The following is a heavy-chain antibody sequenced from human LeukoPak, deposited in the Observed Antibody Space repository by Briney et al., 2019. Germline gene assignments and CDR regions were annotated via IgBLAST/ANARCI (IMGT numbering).Heavy chain of an antibody. CDR3: ARAVGATIFFDY. V-gene: IGHV3-53*01. Sequence: GGSLRLSCAASGFTVSSNYMSWVRQAPGEGLEWVSIVDSGGNTYYADSVKGRFTISRDNSENTLYLQMNSLRAEDTAVYYCARAVGATIFFDYWGQGTLVTVSS. CDR2: VDSGGNT. CDR1: GFTVSSNY. D-gene: IGHD1-26*01. J-gene: IGHJ4*02.